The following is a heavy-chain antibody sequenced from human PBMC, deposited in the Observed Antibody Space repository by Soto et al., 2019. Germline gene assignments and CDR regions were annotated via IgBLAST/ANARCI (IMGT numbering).Heavy chain of an antibody. CDR2: IKHDGSEK. V-gene: IGHV3-7*01. D-gene: IGHD2-8*02. CDR1: GFXXXXDW. J-gene: IGHJ6*02. CDR3: ARIDCTGNNCKPYYHYGMDV. Sequence: GGSLRLSCAASGFXXXXDWMTWGRKAPGKGLEWVANIKHDGSEKYYVVSVKGRFPISRDNARNSVFLEMKSLRAEDTAVYYCARIDCTGNNCKPYYHYGMDVWGQGTTVTVSS.